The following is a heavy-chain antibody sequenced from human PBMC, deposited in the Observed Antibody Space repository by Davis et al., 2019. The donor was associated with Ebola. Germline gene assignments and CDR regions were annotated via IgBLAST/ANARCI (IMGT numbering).Heavy chain of an antibody. V-gene: IGHV3-30*02. CDR2: IRYDGSNK. Sequence: GESLKIPCAASGFTFSSYGMHWVRQAPGKGLEWVAFIRYDGSNKYYADSVKGRFTISRDNSKHTLYLQMNSLRAEDTAVYYCAKGPGYSSSWLGYWGQGTLVTVSS. CDR3: AKGPGYSSSWLGY. D-gene: IGHD6-13*01. J-gene: IGHJ4*02. CDR1: GFTFSSYG.